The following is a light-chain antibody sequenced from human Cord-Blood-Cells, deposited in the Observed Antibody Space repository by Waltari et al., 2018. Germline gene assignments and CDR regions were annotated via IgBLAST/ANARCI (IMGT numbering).Light chain of an antibody. J-gene: IGLJ2*01. CDR3: CSYAAIYTLV. V-gene: IGLV2-11*01. Sequence: QSTLTQPRPVSGSPGRSVTISCTGTSIYVGSYNYVSWYQQHPGKAPKLMIYDVSKRPSGVPDRFAGSKSGNTASLTFSGLQAEDEADYYCCSYAAIYTLVFGGGTKLTVL. CDR2: DVS. CDR1: SIYVGSYNY.